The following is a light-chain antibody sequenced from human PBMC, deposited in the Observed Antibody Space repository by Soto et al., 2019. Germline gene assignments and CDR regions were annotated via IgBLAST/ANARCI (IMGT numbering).Light chain of an antibody. Sequence: IVMTQSPATLSVSPGDTASLSCRAGQTIYSNVAWYQQRPGQAPRLIIYRASSRATGVPARFSGSGSGTEFTLTISNLQSEDFALYYCQQYQNLWTFGQGTKVEI. V-gene: IGKV3-15*01. CDR2: RAS. CDR1: QTIYSN. J-gene: IGKJ1*01. CDR3: QQYQNLWT.